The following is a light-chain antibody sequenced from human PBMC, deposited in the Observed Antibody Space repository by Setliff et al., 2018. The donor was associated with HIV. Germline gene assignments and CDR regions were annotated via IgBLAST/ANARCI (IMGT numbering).Light chain of an antibody. V-gene: IGLV2-14*01. CDR2: EVS. CDR3: SSYTSSSTDV. J-gene: IGLJ1*01. Sequence: QSALAQPASVSGSPGQSVTISCTGTSSDVGFYNYVSWYQQHPGKAPKLMIYEVSNRPSGVSDRFSGSKSGNTASLTIPGLQAEDEADYYCSSYTSSSTDVFGTGTKGTVL. CDR1: SSDVGFYNY.